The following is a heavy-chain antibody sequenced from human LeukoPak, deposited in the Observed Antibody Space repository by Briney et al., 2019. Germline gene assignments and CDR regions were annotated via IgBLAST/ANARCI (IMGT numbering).Heavy chain of an antibody. Sequence: WGALRLSFASSVFTFRSYGMHGVRQARGKGLEWVAVITNDGYYKYYADSVKGRFTISSDNSKNTLFLQMNSLRAEDTAVYYCAKDLKSMVRGACMDAWGQGTTVTVSS. CDR1: VFTFRSYG. J-gene: IGHJ6*02. CDR2: ITNDGYYK. D-gene: IGHD3-10*01. CDR3: AKDLKSMVRGACMDA. V-gene: IGHV3-30*18.